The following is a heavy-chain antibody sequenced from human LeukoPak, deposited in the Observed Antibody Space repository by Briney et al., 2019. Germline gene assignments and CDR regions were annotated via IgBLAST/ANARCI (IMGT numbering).Heavy chain of an antibody. CDR3: ARDPIAADAFDI. Sequence: PSQTLSLTCTVSGGSIRSGGYYWSWIRQHPGKGLECIGYIYYSGSTYYNPSLKSRVTISVDTSKNQFSLKLSSVTAADTAVYYCARDPIAADAFDIWGQGTMVTVSS. J-gene: IGHJ3*02. CDR2: IYYSGST. D-gene: IGHD6-25*01. CDR1: GGSIRSGGYY. V-gene: IGHV4-31*03.